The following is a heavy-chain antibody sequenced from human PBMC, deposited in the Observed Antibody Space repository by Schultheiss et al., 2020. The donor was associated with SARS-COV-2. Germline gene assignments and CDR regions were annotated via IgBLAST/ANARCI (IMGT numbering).Heavy chain of an antibody. D-gene: IGHD3/OR15-3a*01. CDR2: VSDSGDNT. CDR1: GFSFASYA. V-gene: IGHV3-23*01. J-gene: IGHJ4*02. CDR3: AKESRYDFWSGRLDY. Sequence: GSLRLSCAASGFSFASYAMSWVRQAPGKGLEWVSAVSDSGDNTYYADSVKGRFTISRDNSKNTLYLQMNTLRAEDTAVYYCAKESRYDFWSGRLDYWGLGTLVTVSS.